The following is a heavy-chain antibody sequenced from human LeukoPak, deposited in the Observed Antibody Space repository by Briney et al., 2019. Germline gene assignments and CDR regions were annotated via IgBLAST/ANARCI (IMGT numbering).Heavy chain of an antibody. J-gene: IGHJ5*02. CDR3: ARDQQFNWFDP. CDR1: GYTFTGYY. V-gene: IGHV1-2*04. Sequence: ESLKISCKASGYTFTGYYMHWVRQAPGQGLEWMGWINPNSGGTNYAQKFQGWVTMTRDTSISTAYMELSRLRSDDTAVYYCARDQQFNWFDPWGQGTLVTVSS. CDR2: INPNSGGT. D-gene: IGHD4-11*01.